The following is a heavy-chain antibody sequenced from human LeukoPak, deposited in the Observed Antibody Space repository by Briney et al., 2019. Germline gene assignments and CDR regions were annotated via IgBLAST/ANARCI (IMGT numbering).Heavy chain of an antibody. CDR3: ARQGVYSSSWDYYYYVMDV. V-gene: IGHV4-39*01. CDR1: GGSISSATYY. J-gene: IGHJ6*02. Sequence: SETLSLTCIVSGGSISSATYYWGWIRQPPGKGLEWIGSIYYSGSTYYNPSLKSRVTISVDTSKNQFSLKLSSVTAADTAVYYCARQGVYSSSWDYYYYVMDVWGQGTTVTVSS. CDR2: IYYSGST. D-gene: IGHD6-6*01.